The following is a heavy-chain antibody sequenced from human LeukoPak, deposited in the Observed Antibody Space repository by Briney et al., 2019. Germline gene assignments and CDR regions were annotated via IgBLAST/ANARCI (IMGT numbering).Heavy chain of an antibody. V-gene: IGHV4-39*01. Sequence: SETLSLTCTVSGGSISSRSHYWGWIRQPPGKGLEWIGSMYYSGATYTYHNPSVKSRLTISVDTSESQFSLKLSSVAAADTAVYYCARWATTTTTGAFDMWGLGTMVTVSS. CDR2: MYYSGATYT. J-gene: IGHJ3*02. CDR1: GGSISSRSHY. CDR3: ARWATTTTTGAFDM. D-gene: IGHD1-1*01.